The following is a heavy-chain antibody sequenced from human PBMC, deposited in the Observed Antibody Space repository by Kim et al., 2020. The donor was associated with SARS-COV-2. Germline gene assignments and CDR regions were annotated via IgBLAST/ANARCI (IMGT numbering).Heavy chain of an antibody. Sequence: GGSLRLSCAASGFTFSDHYMGWVRQAPGKGLEWVGRLRNKANSYTTEYAASVKGRFTISRDDSKNSLYLQMHSLKTDDTAVYYCFSADIILTPYDYDYWGQGTLVTVSS. D-gene: IGHD3-10*01. V-gene: IGHV3-72*01. CDR2: LRNKANSYTT. J-gene: IGHJ4*02. CDR3: FSADIILTPYDYDY. CDR1: GFTFSDHY.